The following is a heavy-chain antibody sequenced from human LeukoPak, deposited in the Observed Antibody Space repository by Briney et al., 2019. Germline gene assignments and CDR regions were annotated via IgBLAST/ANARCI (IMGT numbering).Heavy chain of an antibody. CDR1: GFNFNIYN. CDR2: VTRDKDI. Sequence: GWSLRLSCAASGFNFNIYNMNWVRQGPGKGLEWVASVTRDKDIFYAESVKGRFTISRDNAKNSLYLQMNSLRAEDTAVYYCARDQYYYDSSGYYFFDYWGQGTLVTVSS. CDR3: ARDQYYYDSSGYYFFDY. J-gene: IGHJ4*02. V-gene: IGHV3-21*01. D-gene: IGHD3-22*01.